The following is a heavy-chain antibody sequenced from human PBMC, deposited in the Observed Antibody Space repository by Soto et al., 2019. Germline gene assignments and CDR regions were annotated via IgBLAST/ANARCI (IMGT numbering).Heavy chain of an antibody. D-gene: IGHD2-2*01. V-gene: IGHV1-3*01. CDR2: IKAGNGNT. CDR1: GYTFTTPT. J-gene: IGHJ4*02. Sequence: QVPLVQSGAEVKKPGASVKVSCMASGYTFTTPTMHWVRQAPGQRLEWMGYIKAGNGNTKYSQNFQGRVTITRDTSASTAYKELSSLTSEDTAVYYCARGKEDSTSFDYWGQGTLVTVSS. CDR3: ARGKEDSTSFDY.